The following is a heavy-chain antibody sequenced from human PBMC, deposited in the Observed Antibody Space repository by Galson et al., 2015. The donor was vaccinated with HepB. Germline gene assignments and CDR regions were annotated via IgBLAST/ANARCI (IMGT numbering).Heavy chain of an antibody. V-gene: IGHV1-18*04. Sequence: SVKVSCKASGYTFTSYGISWVRQAPGQGLEWMGRISAYNGNINYAQKLQGRVTLTTDTSTSTAYMELRSLRSDDTAVYYCARSEPVAGTKAEYFHHWGQGTLVTVSS. J-gene: IGHJ1*01. CDR3: ARSEPVAGTKAEYFHH. CDR1: GYTFTSYG. D-gene: IGHD6-19*01. CDR2: ISAYNGNI.